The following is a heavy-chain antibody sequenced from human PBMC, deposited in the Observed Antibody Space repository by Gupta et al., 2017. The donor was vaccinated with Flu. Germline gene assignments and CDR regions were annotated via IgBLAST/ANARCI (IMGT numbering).Heavy chain of an antibody. CDR3: ARQGDPPKKYYFDY. CDR2: INPGSGTT. D-gene: IGHD3-16*01. Sequence: YRFTGFYIHWLRLAPGEGLEWMGWINPGSGTTTYAQKFQGRVTITRDTSISTAYMEVTNLRSDDTAIFFCARQGDPPKKYYFDYWGQGTLVTGS. CDR1: YRFTGFY. V-gene: IGHV1-2*02. J-gene: IGHJ4*02.